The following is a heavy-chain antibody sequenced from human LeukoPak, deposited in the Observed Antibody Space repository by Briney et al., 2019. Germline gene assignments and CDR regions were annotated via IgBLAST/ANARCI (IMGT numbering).Heavy chain of an antibody. CDR2: IYSSGTI. Sequence: PSETLSPTCTVSGGSITNFYWSWIRQPAGKGLEWIGRIYSSGTITYNPSLERRVSMSVDTSKNQFSLKLSSVTAADTAVYYCARVRRRDSGTYYYHYYYMDVWGKGTTVTISS. J-gene: IGHJ6*03. D-gene: IGHD3-10*01. V-gene: IGHV4-4*07. CDR3: ARVRRRDSGTYYYHYYYMDV. CDR1: GGSITNFY.